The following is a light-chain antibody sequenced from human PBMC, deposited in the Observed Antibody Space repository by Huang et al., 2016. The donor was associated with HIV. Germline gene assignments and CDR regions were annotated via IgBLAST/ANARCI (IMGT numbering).Light chain of an antibody. Sequence: DIQMTQSPPSLSASLGDRVTITFRASQSITTYLNWYRHKPGEAPELLIHSTSTLQNGVPSMFSGGGSGTDFTLTITNLQPEDVASYYCQQSYNLPYTFGRGTKVDIK. J-gene: IGKJ2*01. CDR3: QQSYNLPYT. CDR1: QSITTY. CDR2: STS. V-gene: IGKV1-39*01.